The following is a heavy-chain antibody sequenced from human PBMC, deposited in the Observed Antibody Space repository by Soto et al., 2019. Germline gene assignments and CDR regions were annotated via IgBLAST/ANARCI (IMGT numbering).Heavy chain of an antibody. J-gene: IGHJ4*02. CDR1: GYTFTSYA. V-gene: IGHV1-3*01. CDR2: INAGNGNT. Sequence: ASVKVSCKASGYTFTSYAMHWVRQAPGQRLEWMGWINAGNGNTKYSQKFQGRVTITRDTSASTAYMELSSLRSEDTAVYYCASSADSGSGSILNFDYWGQGTLVTVSS. D-gene: IGHD6-13*01. CDR3: ASSADSGSGSILNFDY.